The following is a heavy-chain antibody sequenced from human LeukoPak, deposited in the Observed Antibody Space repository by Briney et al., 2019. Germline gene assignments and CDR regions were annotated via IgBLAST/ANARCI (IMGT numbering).Heavy chain of an antibody. CDR2: IYHSGST. CDR1: GYSISSGYY. CDR3: ARDNVGTVAGTFDP. V-gene: IGHV4-38-2*02. Sequence: SETLSLTCTVSGYSISSGYYWGWIRQPPGKGLEWIGSIYHSGSTYYNPSLKTRVKISVDTSKNQFSLKLCSVTAADTAVYYCARDNVGTVAGTFDPWGQGTLVTVSS. J-gene: IGHJ5*02. D-gene: IGHD6-13*01.